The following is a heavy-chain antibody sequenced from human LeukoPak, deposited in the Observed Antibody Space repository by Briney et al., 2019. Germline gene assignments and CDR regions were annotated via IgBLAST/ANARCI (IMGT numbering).Heavy chain of an antibody. Sequence: GASVKVSCKASGYTFTGYYMHWVRQAPGQGLEWMGGIIPIFGTANYAQKFQGRVTMTEDTSTDTAYMELSSLRSEDTAVYYYATDPCSSTSCYRARFDYWGQGTLVTVSS. V-gene: IGHV1-69*06. CDR1: GYTFTGYY. CDR2: IIPIFGTA. J-gene: IGHJ4*02. CDR3: ATDPCSSTSCYRARFDY. D-gene: IGHD2-2*01.